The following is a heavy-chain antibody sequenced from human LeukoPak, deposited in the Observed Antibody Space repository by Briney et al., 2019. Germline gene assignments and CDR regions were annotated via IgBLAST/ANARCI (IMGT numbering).Heavy chain of an antibody. Sequence: GGSLRLSCTASGFTFSFYDMNWVRQAPGKGLEWISYLSHTSGSEYFADSVRGRFTVSRDNAQNSFFLQMDSLRVEDTAVYYCARDHTSDHFFDSWGQGTLVTVSS. CDR2: LSHTSGSE. V-gene: IGHV3-48*01. D-gene: IGHD2/OR15-2a*01. CDR3: ARDHTSDHFFDS. J-gene: IGHJ4*02. CDR1: GFTFSFYD.